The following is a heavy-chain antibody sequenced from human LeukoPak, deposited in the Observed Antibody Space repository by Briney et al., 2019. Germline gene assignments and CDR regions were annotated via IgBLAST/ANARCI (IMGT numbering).Heavy chain of an antibody. D-gene: IGHD1-26*01. J-gene: IGHJ4*02. CDR3: ARVQVGGWGLLDY. V-gene: IGHV4-4*07. Sequence: KPSETLSLTCSVSGDFINDYYWSWIRQPAGKGLEWIGRIYKSGSTIYNPSLNSRVTMSLDTSKNQFSLKLRSVTAADTAVYFCARVQVGGWGLLDYWGQGTLVTVSS. CDR1: GDFINDYY. CDR2: IYKSGST.